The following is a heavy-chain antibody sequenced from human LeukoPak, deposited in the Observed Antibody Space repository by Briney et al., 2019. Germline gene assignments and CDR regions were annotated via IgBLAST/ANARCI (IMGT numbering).Heavy chain of an antibody. CDR3: AKAAATGTTVFDY. CDR2: IWYDGSNK. V-gene: IGHV3-33*06. D-gene: IGHD1-1*01. Sequence: PGRSLRLSCAASGLTFNSYGMRWARQAPGKGLEWVAFIWYDGSNKYYADSVKGRFTISRDNSKNTLYLQMNRLRAEDTAVYYCAKAAATGTTVFDYWGQGTLVTVSS. J-gene: IGHJ4*02. CDR1: GLTFNSYG.